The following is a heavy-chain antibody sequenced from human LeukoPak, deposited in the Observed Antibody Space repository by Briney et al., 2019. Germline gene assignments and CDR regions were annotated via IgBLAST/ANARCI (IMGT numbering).Heavy chain of an antibody. J-gene: IGHJ4*02. Sequence: KPGGSLRLSCAASGFTFSSFSMNWVRQAPGKGLEWVSSISSSSDYTYYADSVKGRFTISRDNSKNTLYLQMNSLRAEDTAVYYCAKAGYGGTSGRNYFDYWGQGTLVTVSS. CDR1: GFTFSSFS. CDR2: ISSSSDYT. V-gene: IGHV3-21*04. D-gene: IGHD4-23*01. CDR3: AKAGYGGTSGRNYFDY.